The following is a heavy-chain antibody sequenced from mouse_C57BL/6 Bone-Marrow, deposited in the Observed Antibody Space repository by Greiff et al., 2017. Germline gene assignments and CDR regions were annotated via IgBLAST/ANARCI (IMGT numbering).Heavy chain of an antibody. V-gene: IGHV5-4*03. CDR3: ARSWFAY. J-gene: IGHJ3*01. Sequence: EVKLMESGGGLVKPGGSLKLSCAASGFTFSSYAMSWVRQTPEKRLEWVATISDGGRYTYYPDNVKGRFTNSRDNAKNNLYLQMSHLKSDDTAMYYCARSWFAYWGQGTLVTASA. CDR2: ISDGGRYT. CDR1: GFTFSSYA.